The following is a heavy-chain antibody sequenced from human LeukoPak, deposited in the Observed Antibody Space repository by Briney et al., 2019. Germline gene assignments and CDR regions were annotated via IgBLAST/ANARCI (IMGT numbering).Heavy chain of an antibody. D-gene: IGHD1-14*01. J-gene: IGHJ4*02. CDR2: INPNSGGT. CDR3: ARARMRGSGATDY. Sequence: ASVKVSCKSSGYTFTGYYMHWVRQPPAQGLEWMGWINPNSGGTNYAQKFQGRVTMTRDTSISTAYMELSRLRSDDTAVYYCARARMRGSGATDYWGQGTLVTVSS. CDR1: GYTFTGYY. V-gene: IGHV1-2*02.